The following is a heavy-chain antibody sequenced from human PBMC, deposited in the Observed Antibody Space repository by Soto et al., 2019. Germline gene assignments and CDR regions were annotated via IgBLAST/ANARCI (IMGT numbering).Heavy chain of an antibody. CDR1: GGSISSGGYS. V-gene: IGHV4-30-2*01. CDR2: IYHSVST. J-gene: IGHJ4*02. Sequence: TSETLSLTCAVSGGSISSGGYSWSWIRQPPGKGLECIGYIYHSVSTYYNPSLKSRVTISVDRSKNQFSLKLSSVTAADTAVYYCARGPPLGFWGQGTLVTVSS. CDR3: ARGPPLGF.